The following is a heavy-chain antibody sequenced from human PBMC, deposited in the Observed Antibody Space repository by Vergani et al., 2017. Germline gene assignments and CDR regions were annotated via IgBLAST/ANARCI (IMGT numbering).Heavy chain of an antibody. Sequence: QVQLQQWGAGLLKPSETLSLTCAVYGGSFSGYYWGWIRQPPGKGLEWIGSIYHSGSTYYNPSLKSRVTISVDTSKNQFSRKLSSVTAADTAVYYWAGSRRAAAPKAVDYWGQGTLVTGSS. CDR1: GGSFSGYY. V-gene: IGHV4-34*01. CDR3: AGSRRAAAPKAVDY. CDR2: IYHSGST. J-gene: IGHJ4*02. D-gene: IGHD6-13*01.